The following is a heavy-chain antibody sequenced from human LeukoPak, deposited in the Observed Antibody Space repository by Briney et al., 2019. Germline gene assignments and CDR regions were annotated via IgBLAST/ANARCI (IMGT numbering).Heavy chain of an antibody. CDR2: INHSGST. CDR1: GGSFSGYY. J-gene: IGHJ3*02. D-gene: IGHD3-22*01. V-gene: IGHV4-34*01. CDR3: ARDSWLDAFDI. Sequence: SETLSLSCAVYGGSFSGYYWSWIRQPPGKGLEWIGEINHSGSTNYNPSLKSRVTISVDTSKNQFSLKLSSVTAADTAVYYCARDSWLDAFDIWGQGTMVTVSS.